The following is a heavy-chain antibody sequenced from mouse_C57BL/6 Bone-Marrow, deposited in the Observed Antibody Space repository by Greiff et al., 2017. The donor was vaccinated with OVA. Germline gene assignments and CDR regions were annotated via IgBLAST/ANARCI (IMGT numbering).Heavy chain of an antibody. Sequence: DVKLVESGGGLVQPGGSLKLSCAASGFTFSDYGMAWVRQAPRKGPEWVAFISNLAYSIYYADTVTGRFTISRENAKNTLYLEMSSLRSEDTAMYYCARHYGSSLPWYFDVWGTGTTVTVSS. J-gene: IGHJ1*03. CDR3: ARHYGSSLPWYFDV. CDR2: ISNLAYSI. D-gene: IGHD1-1*01. CDR1: GFTFSDYG. V-gene: IGHV5-15*01.